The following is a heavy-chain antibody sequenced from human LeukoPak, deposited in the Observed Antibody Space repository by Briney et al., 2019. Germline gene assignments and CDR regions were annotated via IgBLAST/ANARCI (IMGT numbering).Heavy chain of an antibody. V-gene: IGHV3-48*03. D-gene: IGHD3-22*01. CDR3: ARDLARVVVSALDV. CDR2: ISSSGSTI. J-gene: IGHJ6*04. Sequence: GGSLRLSCAASGFTFSSYEMNWVRQAPGKVLEWVSYISSSGSTIYYADSVKGRFTFSRDNAKNSLYLQMNSLRAEDTAVYYCARDLARVVVSALDVWGKGTTVTVSS. CDR1: GFTFSSYE.